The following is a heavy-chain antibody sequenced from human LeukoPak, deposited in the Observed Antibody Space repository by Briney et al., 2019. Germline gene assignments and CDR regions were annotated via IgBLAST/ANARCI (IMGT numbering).Heavy chain of an antibody. CDR1: GFTFSSYA. V-gene: IGHV3-23*01. D-gene: IGHD1-26*01. CDR3: ARGSYYGYYYFDY. CDR2: ISRSGGNT. Sequence: GASLRLSCAASGFTFSSYAMSWVRQAPGKGLEWASGISRSGGNTNYADSVKGRFTISRDNSKSTLYLQMNSLRAEGTAVYYCARGSYYGYYYFDYWGQGTLVTVSS. J-gene: IGHJ4*02.